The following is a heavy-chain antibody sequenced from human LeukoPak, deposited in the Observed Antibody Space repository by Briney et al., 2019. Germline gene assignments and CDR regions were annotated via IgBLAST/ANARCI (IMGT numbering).Heavy chain of an antibody. CDR1: GFTFSSYS. J-gene: IGHJ4*02. D-gene: IGHD6-13*01. CDR3: ARGLPLIRRIAAAENY. CDR2: ISSSSSTI. V-gene: IGHV3-48*01. Sequence: GGSLRLSCAASGFTFSSYSMNWVRQAPGKGLEWVSYISSSSSTIYYADSVKGRFTISRDNAKNSLYLQMNSLRAEDTAVYYCARGLPLIRRIAAAENYWGQGTLVTVSS.